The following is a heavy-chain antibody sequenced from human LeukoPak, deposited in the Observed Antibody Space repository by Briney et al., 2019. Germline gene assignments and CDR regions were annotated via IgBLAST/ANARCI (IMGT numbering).Heavy chain of an antibody. V-gene: IGHV3-64D*06. CDR3: VRSDV. CDR1: GFTFSTYA. J-gene: IGHJ6*02. CDR2: ISNNGDST. Sequence: GGSLRLSCSASGFTFSTYAMRWVRQAPGKGLEYASVISNNGDSTYYADSVKGRFTISRDNSKNTLYLQMSSLRAEDTAVYYCVRSDVSGQGTTVTVSS.